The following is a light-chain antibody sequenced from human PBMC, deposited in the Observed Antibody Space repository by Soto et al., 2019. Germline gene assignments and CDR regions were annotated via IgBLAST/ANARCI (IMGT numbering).Light chain of an antibody. V-gene: IGKV2-28*01. J-gene: IGKJ2*01. CDR1: QSLLHSNGYKY. CDR2: LGS. Sequence: DIVMTQYPLSLPVTPGEPASISCRSSQSLLHSNGYKYLDWYLQKPGQSPQLLIYLGSNRASGGPDRFRGSGSGTDFTLKISRVEAVEFGGYDWMQALQALMYTFGQGTKLEI. CDR3: MQALQALMYT.